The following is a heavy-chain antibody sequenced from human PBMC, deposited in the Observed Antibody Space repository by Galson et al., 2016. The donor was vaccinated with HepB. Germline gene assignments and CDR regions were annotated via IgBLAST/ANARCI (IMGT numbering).Heavy chain of an antibody. V-gene: IGHV4-39*01. Sequence: SETLSLTCTVSGGSISSSSYHWGWIRQPPGKGLEWIGTIYYGGSTYKNPSLMSRVTISVDTSKDQFSLKLSSVTAADTAVYYCARGNGSRTQYFQLWGQGTLFTVSS. J-gene: IGHJ1*01. D-gene: IGHD1-26*01. CDR1: GGSISSSSYH. CDR3: ARGNGSRTQYFQL. CDR2: IYYGGST.